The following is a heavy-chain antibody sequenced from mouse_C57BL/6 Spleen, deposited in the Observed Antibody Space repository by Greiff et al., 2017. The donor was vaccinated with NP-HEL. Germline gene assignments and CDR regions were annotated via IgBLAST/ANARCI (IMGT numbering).Heavy chain of an antibody. Sequence: VHLQQPGAELVRPGSSVKLSCKASGYTFTSYWMHWVKQRPIQGLEWIGNIDPSDSETHYNQKFKDKATLTVDKSSSTAYMQLSSLTSEDSAVYYCARERCYDYDQFAYWGQGTLVTVSA. V-gene: IGHV1-52*01. CDR1: GYTFTSYW. J-gene: IGHJ3*01. CDR3: ARERCYDYDQFAY. CDR2: IDPSDSET. D-gene: IGHD2-4*01.